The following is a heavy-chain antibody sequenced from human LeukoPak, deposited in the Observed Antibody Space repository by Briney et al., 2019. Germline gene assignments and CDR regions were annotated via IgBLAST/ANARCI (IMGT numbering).Heavy chain of an antibody. V-gene: IGHV3-30*18. CDR1: GFTFSSYG. Sequence: PGGSLRLSCAASGFTFSSYGMHWVRQAPGKGLEWVAVISYDGSNKYYADSVKGRFTTSRDNSKNTLYLQMNSLRAEDTAVYYCAKGGYYGSGSSIPLLDYWGQGTLVTVSS. J-gene: IGHJ4*02. D-gene: IGHD3-10*01. CDR2: ISYDGSNK. CDR3: AKGGYYGSGSSIPLLDY.